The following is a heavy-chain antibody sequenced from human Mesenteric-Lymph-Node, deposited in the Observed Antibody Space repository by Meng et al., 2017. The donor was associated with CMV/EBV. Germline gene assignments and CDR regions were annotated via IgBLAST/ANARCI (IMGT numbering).Heavy chain of an antibody. D-gene: IGHD6-13*01. Sequence: GESLKISCVASGFTFSSYVMHWVRQAPGKGLEWVALTSYDGNKKHYADSVKGRFTISRDNAKNSLYLQMNSLRAEDTALYYCARARSMIAAAEGYWGQGTLVTVSS. CDR1: GFTFSSYV. CDR3: ARARSMIAAAEGY. J-gene: IGHJ4*02. V-gene: IGHV3-30-3*01. CDR2: TSYDGNKK.